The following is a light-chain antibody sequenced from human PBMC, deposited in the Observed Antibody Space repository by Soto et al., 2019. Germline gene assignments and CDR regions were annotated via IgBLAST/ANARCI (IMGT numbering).Light chain of an antibody. V-gene: IGLV1-44*01. CDR2: SDN. CDR1: TSNIGTNS. CDR3: SAWDDSLNGPWV. Sequence: QSVLTQPPSASGTPGQRDTISCSGSTSNIGTNSVNWYQQLPGKAPKLLIYSDNRRPSGVPDRFSGSRSGPSASLAISGLQSEDEAEYFCSAWDDSLNGPWVFGGGTKLTVL. J-gene: IGLJ3*02.